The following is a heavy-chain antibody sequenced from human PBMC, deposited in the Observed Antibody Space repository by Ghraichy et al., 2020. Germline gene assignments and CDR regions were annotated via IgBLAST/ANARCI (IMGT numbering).Heavy chain of an antibody. CDR2: FHTTGST. Sequence: SETLSLTCSLSGDYISFFYWSWVRQPAGKGLEWIGRFHTTGSTDYNPSLNGRVTMSLDTSKNQLSLNLSAVTAADTAVYYCLRGGGGGLVHFDLWGRGTLVTVSS. CDR1: GDYISFFY. D-gene: IGHD3-16*01. V-gene: IGHV4-4*07. CDR3: LRGGGGGLVHFDL. J-gene: IGHJ2*01.